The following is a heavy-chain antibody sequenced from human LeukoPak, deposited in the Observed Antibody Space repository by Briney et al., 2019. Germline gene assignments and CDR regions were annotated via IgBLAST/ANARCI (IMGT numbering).Heavy chain of an antibody. CDR1: GFTFSSYA. Sequence: GRSLRLSCAASGFTFSSYAMHWARQAPGKGLEWVAVISYDGSNKYYADSVKGRFTISRDNSKNTLYLQMNSLRAEDTAVYYCARGPPTPRDYYYGMDVWGKGTTVTVSS. CDR2: ISYDGSNK. CDR3: ARGPPTPRDYYYGMDV. J-gene: IGHJ6*04. V-gene: IGHV3-30*04.